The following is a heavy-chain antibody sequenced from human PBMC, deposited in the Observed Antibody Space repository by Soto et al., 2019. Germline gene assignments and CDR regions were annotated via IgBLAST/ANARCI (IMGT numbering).Heavy chain of an antibody. D-gene: IGHD2-21*02. CDR1: GFTFGNYG. Sequence: GGSLSLSCAASGFTFGNYGMNWVRQAPGKGLEWVSGISGGGGSTYYADSVKGRFTVSRDPSKSTVFLEMNSLRAEDTAVYYCAKGFIVVTTVILPDDGFDPWGHGTLVTVSS. J-gene: IGHJ5*02. CDR3: AKGFIVVTTVILPDDGFDP. CDR2: ISGGGGST. V-gene: IGHV3-23*01.